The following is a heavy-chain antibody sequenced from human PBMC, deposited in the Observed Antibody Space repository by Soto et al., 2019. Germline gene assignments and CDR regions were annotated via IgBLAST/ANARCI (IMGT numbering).Heavy chain of an antibody. CDR3: AKGVGGGGGRNIWYYFES. CDR2: ISWNSGDI. CDR1: GFTFDDYA. J-gene: IGHJ4*02. Sequence: PGGSLRLSCAASGFTFDDYAMHWVRQGPGKGLEWVSSISWNSGDIVYADSVKGRFTISRDNPKNSLYLQMNSLRAEDTAFYFWAKGVGGGGGRNIWYYFESWGLGTLVTVPQ. D-gene: IGHD3-16*01. V-gene: IGHV3-9*01.